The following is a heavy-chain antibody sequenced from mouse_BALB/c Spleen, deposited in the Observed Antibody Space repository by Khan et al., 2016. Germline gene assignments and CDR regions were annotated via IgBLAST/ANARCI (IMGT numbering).Heavy chain of an antibody. J-gene: IGHJ3*01. CDR1: GFIFSSYT. CDR2: ISSGGSYT. V-gene: IGHV5-6-4*01. CDR3: TNIYDGYYEFAY. Sequence: EVELVESGGGLVKPGGSLKLSCAASGFIFSSYTMSWVRQTPEKRLEWVATISSGGSYTYYPDSVKGRFTISIDNAKNTLYMQMNSLKSEDTAIYYCTNIYDGYYEFAYWGQGTLVTVSA. D-gene: IGHD2-3*01.